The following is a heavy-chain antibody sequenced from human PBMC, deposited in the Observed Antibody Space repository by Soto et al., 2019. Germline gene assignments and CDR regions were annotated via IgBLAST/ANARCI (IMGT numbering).Heavy chain of an antibody. CDR3: ARDRYSSGDDAFDI. D-gene: IGHD6-19*01. CDR2: ISYDGSNK. Sequence: GGSLRLSCAASGFTFSSYAMHWVRQAPGKGLEWAAVISYDGSNKYYADSVKGRFTISRDNSKNTLYLRMNSLRAEDTAVYYCARDRYSSGDDAFDIWGQGTMVTVSS. J-gene: IGHJ3*02. V-gene: IGHV3-30-3*01. CDR1: GFTFSSYA.